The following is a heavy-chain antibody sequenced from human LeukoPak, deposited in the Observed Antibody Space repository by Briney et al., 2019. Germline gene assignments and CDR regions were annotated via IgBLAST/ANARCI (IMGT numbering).Heavy chain of an antibody. D-gene: IGHD5-12*01. CDR3: ARDSSNSGHGRGYYFDY. V-gene: IGHV4-59*01. CDR2: IYYSGST. Sequence: PSETLSLTCTVSGGSISSYYWSWIRQPPGKGLEWIGYIYYSGSTNYNPSLRSRVTISVDTSKNQSSLKLNSVTAADTAVYYCARDSSNSGHGRGYYFDYWGQGTLVTVSS. CDR1: GGSISSYY. J-gene: IGHJ4*02.